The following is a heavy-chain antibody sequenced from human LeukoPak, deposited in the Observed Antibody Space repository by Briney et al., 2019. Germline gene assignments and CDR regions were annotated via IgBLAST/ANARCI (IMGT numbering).Heavy chain of an antibody. CDR2: INPNSGGT. V-gene: IGHV1-2*02. D-gene: IGHD6-13*01. J-gene: IGHJ3*02. CDR3: ARAGSAANDAFDI. Sequence: ASVKVSCKASGYTFTGYYMHWVRQAPGQGLEWMGWINPNSGGTNYAQKFQGRVTMTRDTSISTAYMKLSRLRSDDTAVYYCARAGSAANDAFDIWGQGTMVTVSS. CDR1: GYTFTGYY.